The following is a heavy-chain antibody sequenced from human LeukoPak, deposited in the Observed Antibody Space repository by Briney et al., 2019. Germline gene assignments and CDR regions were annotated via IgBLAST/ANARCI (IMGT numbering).Heavy chain of an antibody. CDR1: GGSISNYY. V-gene: IGHV4-59*08. Sequence: SETLSLTCTVSGGSISNYYWSWIRQSPGKGLQWIGYIFHTGSTNYSPSLKNRLSMSLDTSKNQFSLKLSSVTAADTAVYFCARHAYYDTHGYHKEGPHFFDSWGQGTLVTVSS. CDR2: IFHTGST. CDR3: ARHAYYDTHGYHKEGPHFFDS. D-gene: IGHD3-22*01. J-gene: IGHJ4*02.